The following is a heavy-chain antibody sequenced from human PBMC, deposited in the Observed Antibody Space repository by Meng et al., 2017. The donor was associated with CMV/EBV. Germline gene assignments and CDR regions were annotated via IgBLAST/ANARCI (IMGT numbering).Heavy chain of an antibody. J-gene: IGHJ4*02. CDR2: IYSGDST. CDR1: GCIVNNKY. D-gene: IGHD2-8*01. V-gene: IGHV3-66*01. CDR3: TGDSVSHPNLDY. Sequence: GGRLLLPGGFLRLPCEAAGCIVNNKYKRWGRQAQGKGMEWVCIIYSGDSTYYVDSVKGRCTVSRDNSKTTMYLQMNSLRVEDTAVYYCTGDSVSHPNLDYWGQGTLVTVSS.